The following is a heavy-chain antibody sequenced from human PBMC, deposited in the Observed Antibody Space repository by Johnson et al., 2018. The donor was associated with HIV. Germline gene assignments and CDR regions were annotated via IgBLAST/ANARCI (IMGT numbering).Heavy chain of an antibody. CDR2: ISYDGSNK. J-gene: IGHJ3*02. CDR1: GFTFSSYA. V-gene: IGHV3-30-3*01. D-gene: IGHD1-26*01. CDR3: AKDTVSGSYYDAFDI. Sequence: QMQLVESGGGVVQPGRSLRLSCAASGFTFSSYAMHWVRQAPGKGLEWVAVISYDGSNKYYADSVKGRFTISRDNSKNTLYLQMNSLRAEDTAVYYCAKDTVSGSYYDAFDIWGQGTMVTVSS.